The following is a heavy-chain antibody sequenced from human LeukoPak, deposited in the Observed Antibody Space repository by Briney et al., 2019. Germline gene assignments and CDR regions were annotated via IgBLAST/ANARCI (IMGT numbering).Heavy chain of an antibody. J-gene: IGHJ4*02. CDR1: GGSISSYY. Sequence: SETLSLTCTVSGGSISSYYWSWIQQPPGKGLEWIGYIYYSGSTNYNPSLKSRVTISVDTSKNQFSLKLSSVTAADTAVYYCARGGRLVREFDYWGQGTLVTVSS. V-gene: IGHV4-59*01. CDR3: ARGGRLVREFDY. D-gene: IGHD3-9*01. CDR2: IYYSGST.